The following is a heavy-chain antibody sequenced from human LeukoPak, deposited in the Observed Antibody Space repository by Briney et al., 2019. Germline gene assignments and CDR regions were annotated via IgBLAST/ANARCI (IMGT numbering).Heavy chain of an antibody. CDR3: ARGPSSRIVGATANDY. CDR2: IYFSGTT. J-gene: IGHJ4*02. CDR1: GGSISGYY. D-gene: IGHD1-26*01. V-gene: IGHV4-59*01. Sequence: SETLSLTCTVSGGSISGYYWNWIRQPPGKGLEWIGYIYFSGTTNYNPSLKSRLTISVDRSKNQFSLKLSSVTAADTAVYYCARGPSSRIVGATANDYWGQGTLVTVSS.